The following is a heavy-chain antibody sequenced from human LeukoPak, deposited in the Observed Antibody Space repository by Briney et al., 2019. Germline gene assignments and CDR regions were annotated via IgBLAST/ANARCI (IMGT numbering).Heavy chain of an antibody. D-gene: IGHD3-16*01. J-gene: IGHJ4*02. CDR1: GGSISSYY. V-gene: IGHV4-59*01. Sequence: SXTLSLTCTVSGGSISSYYWSWIRQPPGKGLEWIGYIYYSGSTNYNPSLKSRVTISVDTSKNQFSLKLSSVTAADTAVYYCARNDLGAYDYWGQGTLVTVSS. CDR3: ARNDLGAYDY. CDR2: IYYSGST.